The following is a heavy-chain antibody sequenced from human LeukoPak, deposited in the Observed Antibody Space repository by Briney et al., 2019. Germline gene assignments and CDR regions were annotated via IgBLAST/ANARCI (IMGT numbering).Heavy chain of an antibody. CDR1: GYTFTGYY. V-gene: IGHV1-2*02. D-gene: IGHD6-19*01. Sequence: ASVKVSCKASGYTFTGYYMHWVRQAPGQGLEWMGWINPNSGDTNYAQKFQGRVTMTRDTSISTAYMELSRLRSDDTAVYYCARRYTSGWCDYWGQGTLVTVSS. J-gene: IGHJ4*02. CDR3: ARRYTSGWCDY. CDR2: INPNSGDT.